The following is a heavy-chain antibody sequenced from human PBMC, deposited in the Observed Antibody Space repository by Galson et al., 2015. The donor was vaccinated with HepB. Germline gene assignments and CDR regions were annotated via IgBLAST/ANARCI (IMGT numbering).Heavy chain of an antibody. V-gene: IGHV1-2*02. Sequence: SVKVSCKASGYTFTGYYMHWVRQAPGQGLEWMGWINPNSGGTNYAQKFQGRVTMTRDTSISTAYMELSRLRSDDTAVYYCARSPPKGLRAFDIWGQGTMVTVSS. CDR1: GYTFTGYY. J-gene: IGHJ3*02. CDR2: INPNSGGT. D-gene: IGHD5-12*01. CDR3: ARSPPKGLRAFDI.